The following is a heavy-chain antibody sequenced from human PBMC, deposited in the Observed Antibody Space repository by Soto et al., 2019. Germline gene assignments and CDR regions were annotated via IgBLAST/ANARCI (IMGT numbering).Heavy chain of an antibody. J-gene: IGHJ3*02. Sequence: SETLSLTCAVSGGSISSSNWWSWVRQPPGKGLEWIGEIYHSGSTNYNPSLKSRVTISVDKSKNQFSLKLSSVTAADTAVYYCARDPRQQLVDAFDIWGQGTMVTVSS. CDR1: GGSISSSNW. D-gene: IGHD6-13*01. CDR2: IYHSGST. V-gene: IGHV4-4*02. CDR3: ARDPRQQLVDAFDI.